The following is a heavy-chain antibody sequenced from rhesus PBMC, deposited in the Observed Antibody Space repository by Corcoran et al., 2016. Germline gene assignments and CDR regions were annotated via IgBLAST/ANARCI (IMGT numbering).Heavy chain of an antibody. V-gene: IGHV2-1*01. J-gene: IGHJ4*01. CDR2: IYWNDDK. CDR1: GFSLSSSDMG. Sequence: QVTLKESGPALVNPTQTLTLTCSFSGFSLSSSDMGVGGTRQSPRKTLEWLAHIYWNDDKHYHPSLKSMLTISKDTSNNQVLLTMTNVDPEDTATYYCARRRIQRVQSIAFYYFDFWGQGLLVTISS. CDR3: ARRRIQRVQSIAFYYFDF. D-gene: IGHD5-30*01.